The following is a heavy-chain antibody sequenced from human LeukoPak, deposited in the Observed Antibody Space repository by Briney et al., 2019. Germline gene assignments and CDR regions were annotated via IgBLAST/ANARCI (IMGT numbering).Heavy chain of an antibody. CDR3: ASPGVPDY. CDR1: GGSFSGYY. J-gene: IGHJ4*02. Sequence: PSETLSLTCAVYGGSFSGYYWSWIRQPPGKGLEWIGEINHSGSTNYNPSLKSRVTISVDTSKNQFSLKLSSVTAADTAVYYCASPGVPDYWGQGTLVTVSS. D-gene: IGHD2-8*01. CDR2: INHSGST. V-gene: IGHV4-34*01.